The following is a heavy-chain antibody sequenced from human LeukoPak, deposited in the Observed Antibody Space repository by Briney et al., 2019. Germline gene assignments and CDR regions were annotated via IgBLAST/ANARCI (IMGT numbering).Heavy chain of an antibody. CDR2: ISGSGGST. V-gene: IGHV3-23*01. CDR3: AKDPSPMGTTKDGY. CDR1: GFTFSSYA. D-gene: IGHD4-17*01. Sequence: GGSLRLSCAASGFTFSSYAMSWVRQAPGKGLEWVSAISGSGGSTYYADSVKGRFTISRDNSKNTLYLQMNSLRAEDTAVYYCAKDPSPMGTTKDGYWGQGTLVTVSS. J-gene: IGHJ4*02.